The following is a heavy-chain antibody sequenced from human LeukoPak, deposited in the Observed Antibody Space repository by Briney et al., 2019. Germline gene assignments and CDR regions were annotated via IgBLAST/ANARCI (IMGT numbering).Heavy chain of an antibody. V-gene: IGHV4-34*01. CDR3: ARRYYYDSSGYYDPGAFDI. CDR2: INHSGST. Sequence: PSETLSLTCAVYGGSFSGYYWSWIRQPPGKGLEWIGEINHSGSTNYNPSLKSRVTISVDTSKNQFSLKLSSVTAADTAVYYCARRYYYDSSGYYDPGAFDIWGQGTMVTVSS. J-gene: IGHJ3*02. CDR1: GGSFSGYY. D-gene: IGHD3-22*01.